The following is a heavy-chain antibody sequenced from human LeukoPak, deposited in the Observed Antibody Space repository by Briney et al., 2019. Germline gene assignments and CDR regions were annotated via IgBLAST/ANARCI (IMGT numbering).Heavy chain of an antibody. CDR1: GYTFTNYD. J-gene: IGHJ6*02. Sequence: ASVKVSCKASGYTFTNYDINWVRQATGQGLEWMGWMNPNSGNTGYAQKFQGRVTMTRNTSISTAYMELSSLRSEDTAVYYCATLPHSGSYSYYYYGMDVWGQGTTVTVSS. D-gene: IGHD1-26*01. V-gene: IGHV1-8*01. CDR2: MNPNSGNT. CDR3: ATLPHSGSYSYYYYGMDV.